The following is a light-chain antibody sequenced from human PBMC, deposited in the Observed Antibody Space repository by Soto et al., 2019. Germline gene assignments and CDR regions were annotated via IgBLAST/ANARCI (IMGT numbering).Light chain of an antibody. J-gene: IGKJ5*01. CDR3: QQSFSTPT. CDR1: QRINIY. Sequence: DIQMTQSPSSLSTSVGDRVTITCRASQRINIYLNWYRQKPGKAPELLIYSASNLQSGVPSRFSGSGSGTDFTLTISSLQPEDFATYYWQQSFSTPTFGQGTRLDIK. CDR2: SAS. V-gene: IGKV1-39*01.